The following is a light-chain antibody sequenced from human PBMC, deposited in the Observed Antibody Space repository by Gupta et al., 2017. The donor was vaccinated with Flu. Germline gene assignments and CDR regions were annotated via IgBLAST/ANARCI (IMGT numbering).Light chain of an antibody. CDR2: DTT. CDR1: TGAVTTGHY. J-gene: IGLJ2*01. Sequence: QAVVTQEPSLTVSPGGTVTLPCGSSTGAVTTGHYPYWFQQKPGQAPRTLIYDTTNKHSWTPARFSGSLLGGKAALTLSGAQPEDEAEYYCLLSYSGTLVFGGGTKVTVL. V-gene: IGLV7-46*01. CDR3: LLSYSGTLV.